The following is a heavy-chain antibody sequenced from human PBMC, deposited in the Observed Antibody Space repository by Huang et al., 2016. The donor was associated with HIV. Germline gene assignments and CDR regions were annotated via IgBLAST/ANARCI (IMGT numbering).Heavy chain of an antibody. CDR3: ARGSLRFYAFDT. J-gene: IGHJ3*02. CDR1: GYTFTGYY. Sequence: QVQLVQSGGEVKRPGASVKVSCKASGYTFTGYYIHWVRQAPGKGLEWMGWINPNSGGTNYAQKLQGRGTMTRDTSISTVHMELTSLKSDDTAMYYCARGSLRFYAFDTWGQGTMVTVSS. V-gene: IGHV1-2*02. CDR2: INPNSGGT.